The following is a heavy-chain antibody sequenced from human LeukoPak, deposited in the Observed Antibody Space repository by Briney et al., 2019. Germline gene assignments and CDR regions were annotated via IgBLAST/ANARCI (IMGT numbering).Heavy chain of an antibody. CDR2: IYYSGST. CDR1: GGSISSSSYY. D-gene: IGHD2-2*01. V-gene: IGHV4-39*07. J-gene: IGHJ5*02. CDR3: ARIVVPAAINWFDP. Sequence: SETLSLTCTVSGGSISSSSYYWGWIRHPPGTGLEWLGSIYYSGSTYYNPSLKSRVTISVDTSKNQFSLKLSSVTAADTAVYYCARIVVPAAINWFDPWGQGTLVTVSS.